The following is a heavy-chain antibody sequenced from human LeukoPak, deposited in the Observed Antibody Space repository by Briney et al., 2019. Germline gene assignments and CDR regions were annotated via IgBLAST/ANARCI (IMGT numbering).Heavy chain of an antibody. CDR1: GYTFTGYG. CDR2: MNPNSGNT. CDR3: ARGGSFPDYGSGSHDY. V-gene: IGHV1-8*03. Sequence: ASVKVSCKTSGYTFTGYGISWVRQAPGQGLEWMGWMNPNSGNTGYAQKFRGRVTITRNTSISTAYMELSSLRSEDTAVYYCARGGSFPDYGSGSHDYWGQGTLVTVSS. J-gene: IGHJ4*02. D-gene: IGHD3-10*01.